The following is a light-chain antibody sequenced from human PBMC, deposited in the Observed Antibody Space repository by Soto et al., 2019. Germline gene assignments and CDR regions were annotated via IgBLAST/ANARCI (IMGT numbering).Light chain of an antibody. CDR3: AAWDDSLSGVV. CDR2: RNN. V-gene: IGLV1-47*01. CDR1: SSNIGSHY. Sequence: QSVLTQPPSASGTPGQRVTISCSGSSSNIGSHYVYWYQQLPGTAPKLLIYRNNQRPSGVPDRFSGSKSGTSTSLAISGLRSEDGADYYCAAWDDSLSGVVFGGGTKLTVL. J-gene: IGLJ2*01.